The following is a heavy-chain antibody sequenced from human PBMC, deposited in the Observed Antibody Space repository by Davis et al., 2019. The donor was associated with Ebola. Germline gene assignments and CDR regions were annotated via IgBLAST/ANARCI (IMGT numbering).Heavy chain of an antibody. Sequence: ASVKVSCKASGYTFTSYGISWVRQAPGQGLEWMGWISAYNGNTNYAQKLQGRVTITADESTSTAYMELSSLRSEDTAVYYCAREGRSRNYVARWFDPWGQGTLVTVSS. CDR2: ISAYNGNT. CDR3: AREGRSRNYVARWFDP. D-gene: IGHD4-11*01. J-gene: IGHJ5*02. V-gene: IGHV1-18*01. CDR1: GYTFTSYG.